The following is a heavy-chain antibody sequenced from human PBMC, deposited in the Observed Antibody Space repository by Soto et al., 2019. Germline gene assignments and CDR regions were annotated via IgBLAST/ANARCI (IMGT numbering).Heavy chain of an antibody. Sequence: PVVEAGGGLVQPGGSLRLSCAASGFTFSAYSMNWARKAPGKGLEWVSYITAGSNTIFYADSVKGRFTISRDNAKNSLYLQMNSLRDDDTAVYYCARYNGMAGSFDPWGPGTLVIVSS. J-gene: IGHJ5*02. CDR3: ARYNGMAGSFDP. CDR1: GFTFSAYS. V-gene: IGHV3-48*02. D-gene: IGHD1-20*01. CDR2: ITAGSNTI.